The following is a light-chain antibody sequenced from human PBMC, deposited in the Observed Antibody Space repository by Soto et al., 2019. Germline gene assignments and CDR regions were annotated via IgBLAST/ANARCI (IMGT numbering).Light chain of an antibody. J-gene: IGKJ1*01. Sequence: EIVLTPSPGTLSLPPVYIATVSFRAGQTVPSTYVAWYQHRPGQAPRLLIYAASTRATGIPDRFSGSASGTVFTLTITRLEPEDFAVYYCQQYDTPWTCGQGTKGDIK. CDR1: QTVPSTY. V-gene: IGKV3-20*01. CDR3: QQYDTPWT. CDR2: AAS.